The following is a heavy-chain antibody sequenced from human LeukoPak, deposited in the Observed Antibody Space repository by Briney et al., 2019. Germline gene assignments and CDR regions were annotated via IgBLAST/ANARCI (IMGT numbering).Heavy chain of an antibody. Sequence: SQTLSLTCTVSGGSISSGSYYWRWIRQPAGKGLERIGRIYTSGSTNYNPSLKSRVTISVDTSKNQFSLKLSSVTAADTAVYYCARDYCSSTSCYDLNWFDPWGQGTLVTVSS. J-gene: IGHJ5*02. D-gene: IGHD2-2*01. V-gene: IGHV4-61*02. CDR1: GGSISSGSYY. CDR3: ARDYCSSTSCYDLNWFDP. CDR2: IYTSGST.